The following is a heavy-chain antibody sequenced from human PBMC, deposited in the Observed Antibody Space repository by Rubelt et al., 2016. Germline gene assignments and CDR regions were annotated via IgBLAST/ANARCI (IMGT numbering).Heavy chain of an antibody. CDR1: GFTFSSYS. CDR2: INYKGSTI. Sequence: QLGMRGGGLVQPGGSLRLSCAASGFTFSSYSMNWVRQAPGKGLEWISYINYKGSTISYADSVKGRFTISRDNAKNSLFLQMNSLRAEDTAVYYCARDAQPAYYGSRNWFDPWGQGTLVTVSS. J-gene: IGHJ5*02. CDR3: ARDAQPAYYGSRNWFDP. D-gene: IGHD3-10*01. V-gene: IGHV3-48*04.